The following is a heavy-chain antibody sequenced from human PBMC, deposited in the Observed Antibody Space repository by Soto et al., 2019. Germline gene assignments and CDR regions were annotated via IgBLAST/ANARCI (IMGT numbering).Heavy chain of an antibody. Sequence: SETLSLTCAVSGGSISSGGYSWSWIRQPPGKGLEWIGYNYYSGITYYNPSLKSRVTISLDTSKNQFSLKLSSVTAADTAVYYCARGSSIAGLYYGMDIWGQGTTVTVSS. CDR3: ARGSSIAGLYYGMDI. J-gene: IGHJ6*02. D-gene: IGHD6-6*01. CDR2: NYYSGIT. V-gene: IGHV4-30-2*05. CDR1: GGSISSGGYS.